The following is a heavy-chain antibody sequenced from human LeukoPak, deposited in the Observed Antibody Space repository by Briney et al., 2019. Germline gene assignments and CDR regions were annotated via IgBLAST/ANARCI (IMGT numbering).Heavy chain of an antibody. V-gene: IGHV3-74*01. CDR2: INTDGSST. CDR3: AKGGNWGNFDY. Sequence: GGSLRLSCAASGFTFSSYWMHWVRQAPGKGLVWISRINTDGSSTSYADSVKGRFTISRDNAKNTLYLQMNSLRAEDTAVYYCAKGGNWGNFDYWGQGTLVTVSS. J-gene: IGHJ4*02. D-gene: IGHD7-27*01. CDR1: GFTFSSYW.